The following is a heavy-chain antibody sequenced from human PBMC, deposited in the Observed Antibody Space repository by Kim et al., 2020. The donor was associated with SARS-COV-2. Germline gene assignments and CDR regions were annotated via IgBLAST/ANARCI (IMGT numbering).Heavy chain of an antibody. J-gene: IGHJ6*02. Sequence: GGSLRLSCAASGFTFSNYQMNWVRQAPGKGLEWVSYINSRGNTVYYADSVKGRFTISRDNAKNSLYLQMNKLRAEDTAVYYCARDLTVTTFWDYGMDVWGHRTTVTVSS. CDR1: GFTFSNYQ. CDR3: ARDLTVTTFWDYGMDV. D-gene: IGHD4-17*01. V-gene: IGHV3-48*03. CDR2: INSRGNTV.